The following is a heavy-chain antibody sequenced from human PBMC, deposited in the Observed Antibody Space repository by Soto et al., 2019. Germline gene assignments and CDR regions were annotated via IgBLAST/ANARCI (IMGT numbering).Heavy chain of an antibody. J-gene: IGHJ5*02. CDR1: GGTFSSYA. CDR3: ASQPAQLSGSCYCRFDP. Sequence: QVQLVQSGAEVKKPGSSVKVSCKASGGTFSSYAISWVRQAPGQGLEWMGGIIPIFGTANYAQKFQGRVTITADESTSTAYMELSSLRSEDTAVYYCASQPAQLSGSCYCRFDPWGQGTLVTVSS. D-gene: IGHD2-15*01. V-gene: IGHV1-69*01. CDR2: IIPIFGTA.